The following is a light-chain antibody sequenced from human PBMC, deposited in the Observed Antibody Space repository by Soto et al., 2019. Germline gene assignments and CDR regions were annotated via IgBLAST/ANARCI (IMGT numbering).Light chain of an antibody. CDR2: AAS. CDR1: QSVTSSH. V-gene: IGKV1-39*01. CDR3: QQSYSTPPIT. Sequence: TQTPGTLSLSPGERATLSCRASQSVTSSHLAWYQQKPGKAPKLLIYAASSLQSGVPSRFSGSGSGTDFTLTISSLQPEDFATYYCQQSYSTPPITFGQGTRLEIK. J-gene: IGKJ5*01.